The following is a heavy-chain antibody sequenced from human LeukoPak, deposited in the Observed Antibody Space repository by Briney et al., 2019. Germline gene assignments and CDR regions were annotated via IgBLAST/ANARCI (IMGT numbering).Heavy chain of an antibody. CDR2: IKSKTDGGTT. Sequence: GGSLRLSCAAPGFTFSNAWMSWVRQAPGKGLEWVGRIKSKTDGGTTDYAAPVKGRFTISRDDSKNTLYLQMNSLKTEDTAVYYCTAGYSGYDYPFGMDVWGKGTTVTVSS. CDR3: TAGYSGYDYPFGMDV. J-gene: IGHJ6*04. V-gene: IGHV3-15*01. D-gene: IGHD5-12*01. CDR1: GFTFSNAW.